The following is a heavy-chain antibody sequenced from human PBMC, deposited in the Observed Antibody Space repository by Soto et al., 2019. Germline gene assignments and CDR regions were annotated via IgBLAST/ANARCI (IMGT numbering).Heavy chain of an antibody. CDR3: ARPLVAPVAGPYYYGMDV. D-gene: IGHD6-19*01. CDR1: GFTFSTYG. Sequence: GGSLRLSCAASGFTFSTYGFNWVHQAPGKGLEWVAVIWYDGNTKYYADSVKGRFTISRDNSKNTLYLQMNSLTAEDTAVYYCARPLVAPVAGPYYYGMDVWGQGTTVTVSS. J-gene: IGHJ6*02. CDR2: IWYDGNTK. V-gene: IGHV3-33*01.